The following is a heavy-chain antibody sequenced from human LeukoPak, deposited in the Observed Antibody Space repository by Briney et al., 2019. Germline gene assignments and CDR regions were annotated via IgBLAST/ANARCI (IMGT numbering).Heavy chain of an antibody. CDR1: GGSISSYY. Sequence: SETLSLTCAVSGGSISSYYWSWIRQPPGKGLEWIGYIHYSGSTNYNPSLKSRVTISVDTSKNQFSLKLSSVTAADTAVYYCARARYHTEMTYFRTVYYFDYWGQGTLVTVSS. D-gene: IGHD2-8*01. CDR3: ARARYHTEMTYFRTVYYFDY. J-gene: IGHJ4*02. V-gene: IGHV4-59*01. CDR2: IHYSGST.